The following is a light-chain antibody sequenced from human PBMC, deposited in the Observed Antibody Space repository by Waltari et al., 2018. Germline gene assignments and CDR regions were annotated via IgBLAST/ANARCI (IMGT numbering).Light chain of an antibody. CDR1: SSNIGAGYD. CDR3: QSYDSSLSGSRV. V-gene: IGLV1-40*01. Sequence: QSVLTQPPSVPGAPGQRVTISCTGSSSNIGAGYDVHWYQQPPGTAPKLLMYGNSNRPSGVPDRFSGSNSGTAASLAITGLQAEDEADYYCQSYDSSLSGSRVFGGGTKLTVL. J-gene: IGLJ2*01. CDR2: GNS.